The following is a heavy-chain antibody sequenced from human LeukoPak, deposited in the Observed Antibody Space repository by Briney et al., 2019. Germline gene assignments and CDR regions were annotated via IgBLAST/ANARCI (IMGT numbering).Heavy chain of an antibody. CDR2: MNPNSGNT. V-gene: IGHV1-8*01. Sequence: EASVKVSCKASGYTFTSYDINWVRQATGQGLEWMGWMNPNSGNTSYAQKFQGRVTVTRDTSTSTVHMELSGLRSEDTAVYYCARDHEGFDYWGQGTLVTVSS. CDR1: GYTFTSYD. J-gene: IGHJ4*02. CDR3: ARDHEGFDY.